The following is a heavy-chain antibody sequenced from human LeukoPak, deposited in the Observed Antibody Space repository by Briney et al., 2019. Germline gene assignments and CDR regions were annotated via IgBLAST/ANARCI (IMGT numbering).Heavy chain of an antibody. D-gene: IGHD5-12*01. CDR3: VREVAY. CDR1: GFTFSTYM. V-gene: IGHV3-48*01. Sequence: GGSLRLSCAASGFTFSTYMMNWVRQAPGKGLEWPSYISSDSGAIYYADSVKGRFTISRDNAQKSLYLQMNNLRVEDTAVYYCVREVAYWGQGALVTVSS. CDR2: ISSDSGAI. J-gene: IGHJ4*02.